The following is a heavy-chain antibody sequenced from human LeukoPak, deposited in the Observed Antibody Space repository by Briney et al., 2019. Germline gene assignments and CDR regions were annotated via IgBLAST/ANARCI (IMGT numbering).Heavy chain of an antibody. CDR3: ARDSVYSADVFDI. CDR1: GGTFSSYA. Sequence: ASVKASCKASGGTFSSYAISWVRQAPGQGLEWMGRIIPILGIANYAQKFQGRVTITADKSTSTAYMELSSLRSEDTALYHCARDSVYSADVFDIWGQGSMVTVSS. J-gene: IGHJ3*02. D-gene: IGHD2-21*01. V-gene: IGHV1-69*04. CDR2: IIPILGIA.